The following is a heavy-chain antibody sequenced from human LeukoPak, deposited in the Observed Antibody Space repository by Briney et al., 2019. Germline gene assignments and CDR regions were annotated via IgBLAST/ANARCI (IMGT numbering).Heavy chain of an antibody. V-gene: IGHV3-66*02. CDR1: GFTVSSNF. D-gene: IGHD1-26*01. CDR3: AAGIVAAFGVFDY. Sequence: PGGSLRLSCAASGFTVSSNFMSRVRQAPGKGLEWVSLIYGGGSTYYADSVKGRFTISRDNSKNTLYLQMNSLRAEDTAVYYCAAGIVAAFGVFDYWGQGTLVTVSS. J-gene: IGHJ4*02. CDR2: IYGGGST.